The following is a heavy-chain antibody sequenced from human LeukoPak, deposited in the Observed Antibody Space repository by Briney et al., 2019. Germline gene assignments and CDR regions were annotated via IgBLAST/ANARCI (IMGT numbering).Heavy chain of an antibody. D-gene: IGHD3-10*01. V-gene: IGHV5-51*01. CDR3: ARQAGSGTYYNPWDY. CDR1: GYSFTSYW. J-gene: IGHJ4*02. Sequence: GESLKISCKGFGYSFTSYWIGWVRHVPGKGLEYMGIIYPGDSDTRYSPSFQGQVTISADKSISTAYLQWSSLKASDTAIYYCARQAGSGTYYNPWDYWGQGTLVTVSS. CDR2: IYPGDSDT.